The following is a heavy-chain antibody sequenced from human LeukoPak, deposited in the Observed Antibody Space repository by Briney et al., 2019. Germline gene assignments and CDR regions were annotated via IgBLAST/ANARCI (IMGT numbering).Heavy chain of an antibody. V-gene: IGHV1-46*01. Sequence: GASVKVSCKASGYTFTSYGISWVRQAPGQGLEWMGIINPSGGSTSYAQKFQGRVTMTRDMSTSTVYMELSSLRSEDTAVYYCARGSTLRGDSPYYFDYWGQGTLVTVSS. CDR1: GYTFTSYG. D-gene: IGHD3-10*01. CDR3: ARGSTLRGDSPYYFDY. CDR2: INPSGGST. J-gene: IGHJ4*02.